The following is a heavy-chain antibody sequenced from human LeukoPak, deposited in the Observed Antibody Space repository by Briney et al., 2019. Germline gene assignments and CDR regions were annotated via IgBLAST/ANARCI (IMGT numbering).Heavy chain of an antibody. Sequence: GGSLRLSCAASGFTFSSYAMSWVRQAPGKGLEWVSAISGSGGSTYYADSVKGRFTISRDNSKNTLYLQMNSLRAEDTAVYYCARETYDFWSGYSGYSYGYFDYWGQGTLVTVSS. J-gene: IGHJ4*02. V-gene: IGHV3-23*01. CDR1: GFTFSSYA. CDR3: ARETYDFWSGYSGYSYGYFDY. CDR2: ISGSGGST. D-gene: IGHD3-3*01.